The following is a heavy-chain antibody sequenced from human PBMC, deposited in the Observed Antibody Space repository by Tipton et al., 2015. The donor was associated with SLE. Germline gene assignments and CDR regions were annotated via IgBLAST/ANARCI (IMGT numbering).Heavy chain of an antibody. J-gene: IGHJ3*02. V-gene: IGHV3-9*01. CDR2: ISWNSGSI. Sequence: PRLSCAASGFTFDDYAMHWVRQAPGKGLEWVSGISWNSGSIGYADSVKGRFTISRDNAKNSLYLQMNSLRAEDTALYYCAKDGYYGSGSLAYDIWGQGTMVTVSS. CDR3: AKDGYYGSGSLAYDI. CDR1: GFTFDDYA. D-gene: IGHD3-10*01.